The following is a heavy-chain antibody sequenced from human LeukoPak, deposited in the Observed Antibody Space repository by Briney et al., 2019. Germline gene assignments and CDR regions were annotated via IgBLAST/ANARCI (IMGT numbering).Heavy chain of an antibody. D-gene: IGHD6-6*01. V-gene: IGHV4-59*12. CDR2: IYYSGYT. Sequence: SETLSLTCTVSGGPISSYYWSWIRQPPGKGLEWIGYIYYSGYTNYNPSLKSRVTISVDTSKNQCSLKLSSVTAADTAVYYCARGSTSLGSSPFDYWGQGTLVTVSS. CDR3: ARGSTSLGSSPFDY. J-gene: IGHJ4*02. CDR1: GGPISSYY.